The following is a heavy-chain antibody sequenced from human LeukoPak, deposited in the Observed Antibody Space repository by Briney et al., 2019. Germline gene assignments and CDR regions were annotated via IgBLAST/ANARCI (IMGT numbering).Heavy chain of an antibody. V-gene: IGHV4-39*07. CDR2: IYYSGST. D-gene: IGHD6-19*01. CDR1: GGSISSSSYH. J-gene: IGHJ4*02. Sequence: SETLSLTCTVSGGSISSSSYHWGWIRQPPGKGLEWIGNIYYSGSTYYNPSLNSRVTISVDTAKNQFSLKLTSVTAADTAVYYCAREGGQWLERSFDHWGQGTLVTVSS. CDR3: AREGGQWLERSFDH.